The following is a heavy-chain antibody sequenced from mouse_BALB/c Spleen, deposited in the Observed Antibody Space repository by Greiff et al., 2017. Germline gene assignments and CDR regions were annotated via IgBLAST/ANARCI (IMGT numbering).Heavy chain of an antibody. CDR2: ISYDGSN. D-gene: IGHD2-10*02. V-gene: IGHV3-6*02. Sequence: EVQLVESGPGLVKPSQSLSLTCSVTGYSITSGYYWNWIRQFPGNKLEWMGYISYDGSNNYNPSLKNRISITRDTSKNQFFLKLNSVTTEDTATYYCARASYGNYHYWGQGTTLTVSS. CDR1: GYSITSGYY. CDR3: ARASYGNYHY. J-gene: IGHJ2*01.